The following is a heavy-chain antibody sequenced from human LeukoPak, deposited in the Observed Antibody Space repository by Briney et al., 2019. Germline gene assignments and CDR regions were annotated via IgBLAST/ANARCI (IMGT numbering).Heavy chain of an antibody. Sequence: GGSLRLSCAASGFTVSSNYMSWVRQAPGKGLEWVSVIYSGGSTYYADSVKGRFTISRDNSKNTLYLQMNRLRAEDTAVYYCARDSVGATRFDPWGQGTLVTVSS. CDR2: IYSGGST. J-gene: IGHJ5*02. CDR1: GFTVSSNY. D-gene: IGHD1-26*01. V-gene: IGHV3-53*01. CDR3: ARDSVGATRFDP.